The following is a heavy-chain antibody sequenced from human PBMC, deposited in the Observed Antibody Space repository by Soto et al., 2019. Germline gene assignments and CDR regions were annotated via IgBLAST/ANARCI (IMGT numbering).Heavy chain of an antibody. CDR2: IYYSGST. V-gene: IGHV4-34*01. CDR1: GGPFSGYY. CDR3: ARGLNMARGGGTALE. D-gene: IGHD2-15*01. J-gene: IGHJ4*02. Sequence: SETLSLTCAVYGGPFSGYYWGWIRQPPGKGLEWIGSIYYSGSTYYNPSLKSRVTISVDTSKNQFSLKLSSVTAADTAAYYCARGLNMARGGGTALEWGLGTLVTVSS.